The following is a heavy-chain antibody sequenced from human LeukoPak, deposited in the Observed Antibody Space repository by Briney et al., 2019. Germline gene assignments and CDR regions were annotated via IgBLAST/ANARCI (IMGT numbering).Heavy chain of an antibody. V-gene: IGHV3-23*01. D-gene: IGHD1-26*01. CDR3: RCHSRDVSYGAFDI. CDR2: VSSSGGNT. J-gene: IGHJ3*02. Sequence: PGGSLRLSCAASGFTFSNYAMSWVRQARGKGLEWVSTVSSSGGNTFYADSVKGRFTISRDNSGNMLFLQMNTLRAEDTAVYYCRCHSRDVSYGAFDIWGQGTMVTVSS. CDR1: GFTFSNYA.